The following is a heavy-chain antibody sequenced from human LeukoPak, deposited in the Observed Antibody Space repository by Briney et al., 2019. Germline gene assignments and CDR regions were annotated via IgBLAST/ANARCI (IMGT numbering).Heavy chain of an antibody. CDR1: GASFSGYY. D-gene: IGHD6-13*01. J-gene: IGHJ5*02. Sequence: SETLSLTCSVYGASFSGYYWSWILQPPPKGLDWIGETNPSGSNYYNQSLKSRVTISVDTSKHQFFLQLTSVTAADTAVYYCAIRYNLAAAGTGSGFDPWGQGTLVTVSS. CDR3: AIRYNLAAAGTGSGFDP. V-gene: IGHV4-34*01. CDR2: TNPSGSN.